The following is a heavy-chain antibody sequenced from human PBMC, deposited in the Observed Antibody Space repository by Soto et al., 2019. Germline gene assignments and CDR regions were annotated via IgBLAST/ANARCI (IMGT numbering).Heavy chain of an antibody. V-gene: IGHV4-4*02. CDR1: GGTVAISHW. D-gene: IGHD2-21*02. CDR2: VYHTGDT. Sequence: SETLFPTCGVSGGTVAISHWWSWVRHSPVRGLEWIVNVYHTGDTNFNPSLQSRVTFSVDKSNNQFSLRLTSVTAADTAVYFCAREIVTAGGSNYFDPWGPGTLVTVSS. J-gene: IGHJ5*02. CDR3: AREIVTAGGSNYFDP.